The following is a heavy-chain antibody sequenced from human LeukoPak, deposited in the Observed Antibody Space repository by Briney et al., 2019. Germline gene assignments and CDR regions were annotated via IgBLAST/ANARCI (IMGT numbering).Heavy chain of an antibody. CDR3: ARNTGYYYYYGMDV. D-gene: IGHD1-1*01. CDR1: GDSVSSNSAT. V-gene: IGHV6-1*01. J-gene: IGHJ6*02. CDR2: TYYRSKWHN. Sequence: SQTLSLTCAISGDSVSSNSATWNWIRQSPSRGLEWLGRTYYRSKWHNNYAVSVKSRITINPDTSKNQFSLQLSSVTAADTAVYYCARNTGYYYYYGMDVWGQGTTVTVSS.